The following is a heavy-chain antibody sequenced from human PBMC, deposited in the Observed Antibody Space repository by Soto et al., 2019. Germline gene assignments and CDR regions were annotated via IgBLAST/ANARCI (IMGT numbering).Heavy chain of an antibody. CDR3: ASHPIAAAGTNYGMDV. Sequence: GESLMISSTGSVYSFTSYWISWVREMPVKGLEWMGRIDPSDSYTNYSPSFQGHVTISADKSISTAYLQWSSLKASDTAMYYCASHPIAAAGTNYGMDVWGQGTTVTVSS. J-gene: IGHJ6*02. CDR1: VYSFTSYW. D-gene: IGHD6-13*01. V-gene: IGHV5-10-1*01. CDR2: IDPSDSYT.